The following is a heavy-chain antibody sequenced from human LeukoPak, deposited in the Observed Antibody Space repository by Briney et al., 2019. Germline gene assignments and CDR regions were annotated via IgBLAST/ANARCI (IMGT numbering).Heavy chain of an antibody. CDR2: ISDDGSRK. CDR1: EFSFSSHV. J-gene: IGHJ6*02. Sequence: GGSLRLSCVASEFSFSSHVIHWVRQAPGQGLEWVAMISDDGSRKHHADSVKGRFSISRDNSKNTLFLQMNSLRVDDTAVYYCARDYYGSGSHATGMDVWGQGTTVTVSS. V-gene: IGHV3-30-3*01. D-gene: IGHD3-10*01. CDR3: ARDYYGSGSHATGMDV.